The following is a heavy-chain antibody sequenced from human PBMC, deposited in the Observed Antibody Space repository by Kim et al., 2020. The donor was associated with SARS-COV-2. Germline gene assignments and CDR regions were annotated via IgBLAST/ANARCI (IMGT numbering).Heavy chain of an antibody. CDR2: SRDRANSYST. V-gene: IGHV3-72*01. D-gene: IGHD1-20*01. Sequence: GGSLRHSCGASGLNFSDHYMDWVRQAPGKGLEWVGRSRDRANSYSTDYAASVRGRFAISRDHSQNSVHLQMQDLKVEDTAIYYCTRRIFDAFDIWGQGAMVTVSS. CDR3: TRRIFDAFDI. CDR1: GLNFSDHY. J-gene: IGHJ3*02.